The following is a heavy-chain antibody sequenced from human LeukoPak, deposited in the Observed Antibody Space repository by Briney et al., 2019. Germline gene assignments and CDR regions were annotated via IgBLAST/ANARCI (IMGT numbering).Heavy chain of an antibody. CDR2: IYYSGST. D-gene: IGHD3-22*01. J-gene: IGHJ3*02. CDR3: ARDGPYYYDSSGYYDAFDI. V-gene: IGHV4-39*07. CDR1: GGSISSSSYY. Sequence: SETLSLTCTVSGGSISSSSYYWGWIRQPPGKGLEWIGSIYYSGSTYYNPSLKSRVTISVDTSENQFSLKLSSVTAADTAVYYCARDGPYYYDSSGYYDAFDIWGQGTMVTVSS.